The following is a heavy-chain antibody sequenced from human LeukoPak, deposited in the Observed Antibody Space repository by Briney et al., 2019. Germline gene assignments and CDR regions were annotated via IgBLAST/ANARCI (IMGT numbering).Heavy chain of an antibody. CDR2: INGNGGST. D-gene: IGHD3-22*01. Sequence: GGSLRLSCAASGFTFDDYGMSWVRQGPGKGLEWVSAINGNGGSTVYADSVKGRFTISRDNAKNSLYLQMNSLRAEDTALYYCARDKLTHYDGTNYYPRWFDPWGQGTLVTVSS. CDR1: GFTFDDYG. CDR3: ARDKLTHYDGTNYYPRWFDP. J-gene: IGHJ5*02. V-gene: IGHV3-20*04.